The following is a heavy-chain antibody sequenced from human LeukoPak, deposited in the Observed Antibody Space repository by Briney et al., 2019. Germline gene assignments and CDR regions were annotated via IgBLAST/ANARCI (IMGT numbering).Heavy chain of an antibody. CDR1: GYTFTSYY. V-gene: IGHV1-46*01. D-gene: IGHD1-26*01. CDR3: ARAIQIIVGATTWFDP. J-gene: IGHJ5*02. Sequence: ASVKVSCKASGYTFTSYYMHWVRQAPGQGLEWMGIINPSGGSTIYAQKFQGRVTITADESTSTAYMELSSLRSEDTAVYYCARAIQIIVGATTWFDPWGQGTLVTVSS. CDR2: INPSGGST.